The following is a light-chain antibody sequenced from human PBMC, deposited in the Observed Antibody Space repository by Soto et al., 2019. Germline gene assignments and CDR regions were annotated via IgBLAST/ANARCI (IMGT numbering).Light chain of an antibody. Sequence: QAVVTQEPSLTVSPGGTVTLTCDSSTGGVTSGHYPHWFQQKPGQAPRTLIYDTSNKHSWTPARFSGSLLGGKAALTLSGAQPEDEADYYCFLYNNDARPAFGGGTQLTVL. J-gene: IGLJ7*01. CDR2: DTS. CDR3: FLYNNDARPA. V-gene: IGLV7-46*01. CDR1: TGGVTSGHY.